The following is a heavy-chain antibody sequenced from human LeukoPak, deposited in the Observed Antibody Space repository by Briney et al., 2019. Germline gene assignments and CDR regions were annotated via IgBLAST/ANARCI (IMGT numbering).Heavy chain of an antibody. CDR2: IIPIFGTA. CDR3: ARDRAGGGDCYSCLDY. Sequence: SVKVSCKASGGTFSSYAISWVRQAPGQGLEWMGGIIPIFGTANYAQKFQGRVTITADESTSTAYMELSSLRSEDTAVYYCARDRAGGGDCYSCLDYWGQGTLVTVSS. J-gene: IGHJ4*02. D-gene: IGHD2-21*01. CDR1: GGTFSSYA. V-gene: IGHV1-69*01.